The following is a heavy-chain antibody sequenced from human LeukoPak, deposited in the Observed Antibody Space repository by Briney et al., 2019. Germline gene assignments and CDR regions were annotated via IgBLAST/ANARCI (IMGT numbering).Heavy chain of an antibody. J-gene: IGHJ4*02. CDR1: GGSISGSSYY. D-gene: IGHD3-16*01. V-gene: IGHV4-39*01. CDR2: MYYTGST. Sequence: RPSQTLSLTCTVSGGSISGSSYYWGWIRQPPGKGLEWIASMYYTGSTYYNPSLKSRLTISEDTSKTQFSLKLTSVTAADTAVYFCARHGFGGGKIIYWVQGTLVTVSS. CDR3: ARHGFGGGKIIY.